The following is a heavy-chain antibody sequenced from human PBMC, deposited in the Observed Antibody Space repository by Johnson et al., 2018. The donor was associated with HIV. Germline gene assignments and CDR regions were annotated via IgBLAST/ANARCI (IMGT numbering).Heavy chain of an antibody. CDR2: IYSGGST. V-gene: IGHV3-66*01. CDR3: ARVGAFGDGISLGAFDI. CDR1: GFTFSDYY. J-gene: IGHJ3*02. Sequence: VHLVESGGGLVKPGGSLRLSCAASGFTFSDYYMNWIRQAPGKGLEWVSVIYSGGSTYYADSVKGRFTISRDNSKNTQYLQMHSLRAGDTAVYYCARVGAFGDGISLGAFDIWGQGTMVTVSS. D-gene: IGHD3-10*01.